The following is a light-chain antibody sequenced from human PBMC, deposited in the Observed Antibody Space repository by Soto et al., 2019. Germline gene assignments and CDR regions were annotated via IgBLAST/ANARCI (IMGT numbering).Light chain of an antibody. CDR2: VSN. Sequence: QPVLTQPPSVSGAPGQRVTISCTGSSSNIGAGSDVHWYQHFPGTAPKLLIYVSNNRPSGVPDRFSGSKSGTSASLAITGLQAEDEADYYCQSYDSSLSGSVFGGGTKLTVL. CDR3: QSYDSSLSGSV. J-gene: IGLJ2*01. CDR1: SSNIGAGSD. V-gene: IGLV1-40*01.